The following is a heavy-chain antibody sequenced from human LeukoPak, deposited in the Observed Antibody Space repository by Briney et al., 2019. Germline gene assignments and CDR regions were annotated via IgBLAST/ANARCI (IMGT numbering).Heavy chain of an antibody. V-gene: IGHV1-24*01. D-gene: IGHD1-26*01. CDR2: FDPEDGET. CDR3: ATKLPIRFSGSYYVRFLGNAFDI. CDR1: GYTLTELS. Sequence: ASVKVSCKVSGYTLTELSMHWVRQAPGKGLEWMGGFDPEDGETIYAQKFQGRVTMTEDTSTDTAYMELSSLRPEDTAVYYCATKLPIRFSGSYYVRFLGNAFDIWGQGTMVTVSS. J-gene: IGHJ3*02.